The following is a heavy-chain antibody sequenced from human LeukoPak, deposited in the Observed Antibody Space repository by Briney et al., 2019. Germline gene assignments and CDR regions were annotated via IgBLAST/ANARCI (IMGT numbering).Heavy chain of an antibody. Sequence: GGSLRLSCAASGFTVSSNYMNWVRQAPGKGLEWVAVISYDGSNKYYADSVKGRFTISRDNSKNTLYLQMNSLRAEDTAVYYCARADAGVWDYFDYWGQGTLVTVSS. J-gene: IGHJ4*02. CDR3: ARADAGVWDYFDY. D-gene: IGHD6-13*01. CDR2: ISYDGSNK. CDR1: GFTVSSNY. V-gene: IGHV3-30*03.